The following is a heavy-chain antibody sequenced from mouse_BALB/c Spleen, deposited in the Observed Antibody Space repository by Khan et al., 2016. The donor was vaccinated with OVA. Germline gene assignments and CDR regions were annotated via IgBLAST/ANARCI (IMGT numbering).Heavy chain of an antibody. CDR1: GFTFNNYA. J-gene: IGHJ2*01. D-gene: IGHD2-3*01. Sequence: EVELVESGGGLVKPGGSLKLSCAASGFTFNNYAMSWVRQTPEKRLEWVATVSSGGSYTYYPDSVKGRFTISRDNAKNTLYLQMSSLRSEDTAMXYYARQGGIYDGPFDYWGQGTTLTVSS. V-gene: IGHV5-9-3*01. CDR2: VSSGGSYT. CDR3: ARQGGIYDGPFDY.